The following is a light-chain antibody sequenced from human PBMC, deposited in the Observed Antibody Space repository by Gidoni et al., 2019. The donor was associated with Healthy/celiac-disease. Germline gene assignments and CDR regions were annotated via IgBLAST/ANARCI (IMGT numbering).Light chain of an antibody. CDR2: GAS. Sequence: EIVMTQSPATLSVSPGERATLSCRASQSVSSNLAWYQQKPGPAPRLLIYGASTRATGIPARFSGSGSGTVFTLTISVLPSEDFAVYYCQQYNNWRTFGQGTKVEIK. J-gene: IGKJ1*01. V-gene: IGKV3-15*01. CDR3: QQYNNWRT. CDR1: QSVSSN.